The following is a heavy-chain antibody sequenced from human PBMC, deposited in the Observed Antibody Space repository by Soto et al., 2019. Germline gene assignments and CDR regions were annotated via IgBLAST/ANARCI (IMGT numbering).Heavy chain of an antibody. D-gene: IGHD6-6*01. CDR1: GYTFTGYF. J-gene: IGHJ4*02. CDR2: INPNTGGA. CDR3: ARSLSTISARPDY. V-gene: IGHV1-2*02. Sequence: ASVKVSCKATGYTFTGYFKHWVRQAPGQGLEWMGWINPNTGGANYAQKFQDRVTMTRDTSTNTAYMEMNRLRSDDTAVYYCARSLSTISARPDYWGQGTLVTVSS.